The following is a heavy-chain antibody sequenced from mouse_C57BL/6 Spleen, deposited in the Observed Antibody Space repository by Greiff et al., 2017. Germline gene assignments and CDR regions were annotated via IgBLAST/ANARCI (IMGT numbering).Heavy chain of an antibody. CDR2: IYPRDGST. J-gene: IGHJ4*01. CDR3: TRWGGGGYYAMDY. Sequence: QVQLQQSGPELVKPGASVKLSCKASGYTFTSYDINWVKQRPGQGLEWIGWIYPRDGSTKYNEKFKGKATLTVDTSSSTAYMELHSLTSEDSAVYCWTRWGGGGYYAMDYWGQGTSVTVSS. V-gene: IGHV1-85*01. CDR1: GYTFTSYD.